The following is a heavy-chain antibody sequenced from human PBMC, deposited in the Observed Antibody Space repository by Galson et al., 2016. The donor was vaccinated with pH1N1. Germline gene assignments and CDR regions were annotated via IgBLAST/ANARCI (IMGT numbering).Heavy chain of an antibody. Sequence: LRLSCAASGFTFNNYWVIWVRQAPGKGLEWIGYIYTSGSTYYNPSLKSRVTMSVDTSKNQFSLKLTSVTAAATAVYYCARGLAVAGTFYSDSWGQGTLVTVSS. CDR2: IYTSGST. D-gene: IGHD6-19*01. J-gene: IGHJ4*02. CDR1: GFTFNNYW. V-gene: IGHV4-4*09. CDR3: ARGLAVAGTFYSDS.